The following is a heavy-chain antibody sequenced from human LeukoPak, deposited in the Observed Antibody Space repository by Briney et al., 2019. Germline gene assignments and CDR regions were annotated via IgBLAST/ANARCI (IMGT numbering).Heavy chain of an antibody. CDR2: IYPGDSDT. J-gene: IGHJ2*01. CDR3: ARRTSEFSNRWYFDL. Sequence: GESLKISCKGSGYSFTGYWIGWVRQMPGKGLEWMGIIYPGDSDTRYSPSFQGQVTISADKSINTAFVQWSSLKASDTAIYYCARRTSEFSNRWYFDLWGRGTLVTVSS. D-gene: IGHD6-6*01. CDR1: GYSFTGYW. V-gene: IGHV5-51*01.